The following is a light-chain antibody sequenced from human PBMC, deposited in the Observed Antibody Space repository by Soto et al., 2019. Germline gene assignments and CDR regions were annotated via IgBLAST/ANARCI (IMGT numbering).Light chain of an antibody. CDR2: GAS. CDR1: QSVSSN. J-gene: IGKJ1*01. CDR3: QQYRNWPRT. Sequence: EIVMTQSPATLSVSPGERATLSCRASQSVSSNLAWYQQKPGQAPRLLIYGASTRATGIPARFSGGGSETDFTLTINNLQSEDFAVYYCQQYRNWPRTFGQGTKVDIK. V-gene: IGKV3-15*01.